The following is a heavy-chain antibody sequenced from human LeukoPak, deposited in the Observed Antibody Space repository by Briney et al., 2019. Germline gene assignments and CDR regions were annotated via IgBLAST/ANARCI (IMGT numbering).Heavy chain of an antibody. D-gene: IGHD3-16*02. J-gene: IGHJ3*02. CDR3: ARDQGNDYVWGSYRYSAFDI. CDR1: GYTFTGYY. Sequence: GASVKVSCKASGYTFTGYYMHWVRQAPGQGLEWMGWINPNSGGTNYAQKFQGRVTMTRDTSISTAYMELSRLRSDDTAVYYCARDQGNDYVWGSYRYSAFDIWGQGTMVTVSS. V-gene: IGHV1-2*02. CDR2: INPNSGGT.